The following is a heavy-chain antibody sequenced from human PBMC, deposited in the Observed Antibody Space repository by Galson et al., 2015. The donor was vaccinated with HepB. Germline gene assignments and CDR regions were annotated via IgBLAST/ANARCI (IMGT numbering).Heavy chain of an antibody. CDR1: GGSFSSGNYY. CDR3: ARASRGYCSGGTCYYYMDV. V-gene: IGHV4-61*02. CDR2: VYASGST. Sequence: TLFLTCTVSGGSFSSGNYYWSWIRQPAGRGLEWIGRVYASGSTDYNPSLKSRVIMSVATSKNQFSLKLTSVTAADTAVYYCARASRGYCSGGTCYYYMDVWGKGTTVTVSS. D-gene: IGHD2-15*01. J-gene: IGHJ6*03.